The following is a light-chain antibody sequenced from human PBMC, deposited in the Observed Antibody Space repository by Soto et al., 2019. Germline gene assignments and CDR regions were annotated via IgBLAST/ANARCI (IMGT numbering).Light chain of an antibody. CDR2: GAS. V-gene: IGKV3-20*01. CDR1: QSVSSNY. Sequence: EIVLPQPPGTLSLSPGERATLSCRASQSVSSNYLAGYQQKPGQAPRLLIYGASSRATGTPDRFSGSGSGTDFTLTISRLAPEDFAVYHCQQYITAPETFGQGT. J-gene: IGKJ1*01. CDR3: QQYITAPET.